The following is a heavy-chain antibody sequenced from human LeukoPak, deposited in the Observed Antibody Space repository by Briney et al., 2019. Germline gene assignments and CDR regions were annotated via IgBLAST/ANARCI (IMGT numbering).Heavy chain of an antibody. J-gene: IGHJ3*02. CDR2: IYYSGST. D-gene: IGHD3-16*02. CDR3: ARHIRTFGGVIVPSDAFDI. CDR1: GGSISSSSYY. V-gene: IGHV4-61*05. Sequence: PSETLSLTCTVSGGSISSSSYYWGWIRQPPGKGLEWIGYIYYSGSTNYNPSLKSRVTISVDTSKNQFSLKLSSVTAADTAVYYCARHIRTFGGVIVPSDAFDIWGQGTMVTVSS.